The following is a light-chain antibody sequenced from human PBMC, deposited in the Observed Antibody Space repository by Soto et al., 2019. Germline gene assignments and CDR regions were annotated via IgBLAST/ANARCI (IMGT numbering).Light chain of an antibody. V-gene: IGKV4-1*01. CDR2: WAS. CDR1: QSIVYSSNNKNH. J-gene: IGKJ2*01. CDR3: QQYYDTPYT. Sequence: DIAMTQSPDSLAVSLGERATINCKSSQSIVYSSNNKNHLAWYQQKSGQPPKLLIYWASTREAGVPDRFSGTGSGTDFTLTISSLQAEDVAVYYCQQYYDTPYTFGQGTKLEIK.